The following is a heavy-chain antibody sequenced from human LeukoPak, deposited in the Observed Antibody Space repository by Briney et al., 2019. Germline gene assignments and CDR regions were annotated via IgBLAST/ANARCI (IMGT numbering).Heavy chain of an antibody. CDR1: GDSTSSSSYY. D-gene: IGHD3-22*01. CDR2: IYYSRST. CDR3: ARLERRYYDRSGYFDY. J-gene: IGHJ4*02. Sequence: SETLSLTCTVSGDSTSSSSYYWSCIPQPPGKGLEWIGYIYYSRSTNDNPSHNSRVTISVNTSNNQFPQKLSSVTAADTAVYYCARLERRYYDRSGYFDYWGQGTLVTVSS. V-gene: IGHV4-61*05.